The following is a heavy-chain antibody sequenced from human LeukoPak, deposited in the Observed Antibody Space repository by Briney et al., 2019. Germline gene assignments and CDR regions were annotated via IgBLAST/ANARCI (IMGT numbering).Heavy chain of an antibody. CDR3: ARGYGDYYYYMDV. D-gene: IGHD4-17*01. Sequence: GGSLRLSCAASGFIFSSYSMNWVRQAPGKGLEWVSSISRTSSYIYYADSVKGRFTISRDNAKNSLYLQMNSLRAEDTAVYYCARGYGDYYYYMDVWGKGTTVTVSS. CDR1: GFIFSSYS. V-gene: IGHV3-21*01. J-gene: IGHJ6*03. CDR2: ISRTSSYI.